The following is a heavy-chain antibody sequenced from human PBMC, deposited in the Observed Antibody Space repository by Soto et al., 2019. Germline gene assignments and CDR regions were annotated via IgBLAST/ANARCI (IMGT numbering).Heavy chain of an antibody. CDR2: IYYSGST. CDR3: ARTTLLYDFWSGPLGSSYYFDY. D-gene: IGHD3-3*01. CDR1: GGSISSYY. V-gene: IGHV4-59*08. J-gene: IGHJ4*02. Sequence: PSETLSLTCTVSGGSISSYYWSWIRQPPGKGLEWIGYIYYSGSTNYNPSLKSRATISVDTSKNQFSLKLSSVTAADTAVYYCARTTLLYDFWSGPLGSSYYFDYWGQGTLVTVSS.